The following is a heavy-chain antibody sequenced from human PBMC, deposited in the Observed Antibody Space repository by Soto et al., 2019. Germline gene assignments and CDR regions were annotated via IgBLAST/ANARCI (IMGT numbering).Heavy chain of an antibody. CDR2: ISGSGGST. CDR3: AKPRGSSSFDY. D-gene: IGHD1-26*01. J-gene: IGHJ4*02. Sequence: EVQLLESGGGLVQPGGSLRLSCAASGFTFSSYAVSWVRQAPGKGLEWVSTISGSGGSTYYADSVKGRFTISRDKSKNTLYLQMNSLRAEDTAVYYCAKPRGSSSFDYWGQGTLVTVSS. CDR1: GFTFSSYA. V-gene: IGHV3-23*01.